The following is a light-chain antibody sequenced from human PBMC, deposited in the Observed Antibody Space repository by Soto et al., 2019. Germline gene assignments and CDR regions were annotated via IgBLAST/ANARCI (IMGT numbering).Light chain of an antibody. CDR1: QTISSW. J-gene: IGKJ1*01. CDR2: KAS. V-gene: IGKV1-5*03. CDR3: QHYNSYSEA. Sequence: DIQVTQSPSTLSGSVGDRVTITCWARQTISSWLAWYQQKPGKAPKLLIYKASTLKSGVPSRFSGSGSGTEFTLTISSLQPDDFATYYCQHYNSYSEALGQGAKVYIK.